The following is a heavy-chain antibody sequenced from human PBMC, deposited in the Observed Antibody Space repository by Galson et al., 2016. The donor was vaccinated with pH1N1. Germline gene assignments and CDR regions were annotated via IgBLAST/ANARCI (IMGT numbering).Heavy chain of an antibody. Sequence: SLRLSCAASGFAFSSYEMNWVRQAPGKGLEWVASIKEDGSEKLYGDSVKGRFTISRDNAKNSLYLQMNSLRVEDTSVYFCAREVGGRSSYWGQGALVTVSS. V-gene: IGHV3-7*01. CDR3: AREVGGRSSY. D-gene: IGHD6-19*01. CDR1: GFAFSSYE. J-gene: IGHJ4*02. CDR2: IKEDGSEK.